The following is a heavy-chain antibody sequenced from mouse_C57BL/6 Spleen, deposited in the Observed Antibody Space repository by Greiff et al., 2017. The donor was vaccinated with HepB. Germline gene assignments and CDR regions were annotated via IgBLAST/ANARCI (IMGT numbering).Heavy chain of an antibody. V-gene: IGHV14-3*01. Sequence: EVQLQQSVAELVRPGASVKLSCTASGFNIKNTYMHWVKQRPEQGLEWIGRIDPANGNTKYAPKFQGQATITADTSSNTAYLQLSSLTSEDTAIYYCARESYYGSSLAWFAYWGQGTLVTVSA. CDR1: GFNIKNTY. D-gene: IGHD1-1*01. CDR2: IDPANGNT. CDR3: ARESYYGSSLAWFAY. J-gene: IGHJ3*01.